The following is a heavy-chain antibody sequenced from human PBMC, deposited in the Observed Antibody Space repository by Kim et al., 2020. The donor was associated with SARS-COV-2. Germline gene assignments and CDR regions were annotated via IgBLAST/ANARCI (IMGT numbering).Heavy chain of an antibody. D-gene: IGHD3-10*01. J-gene: IGHJ6*01. V-gene: IGHV3-53*01. CDR1: GFTVSSNY. CDR2: IYSGGST. Sequence: GGSLRLSCAASGFTVSSNYMSWVRQAPGKGLEWVSVIYSGGSTYYADSVKGRFTISRDNSKNTLYLQMNSLRAEDTAVYYCASTYYYGSWCSYVYGMDVWGQGTTVNVPS. CDR3: ASTYYYGSWCSYVYGMDV.